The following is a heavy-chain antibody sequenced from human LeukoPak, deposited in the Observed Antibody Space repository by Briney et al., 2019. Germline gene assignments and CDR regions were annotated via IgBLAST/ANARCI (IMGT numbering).Heavy chain of an antibody. Sequence: SETLSLTCTVSGGSISSYYWSWIRQPPGKGLEWIGYIYYSGSTNYNPSLKSRVTISVDTSKNQFSLKLSSVTAADTAVYYCVREVESQGRSLDIWGQGTMVTVSS. V-gene: IGHV4-59*12. D-gene: IGHD3-3*01. J-gene: IGHJ3*02. CDR3: VREVESQGRSLDI. CDR1: GGSISSYY. CDR2: IYYSGST.